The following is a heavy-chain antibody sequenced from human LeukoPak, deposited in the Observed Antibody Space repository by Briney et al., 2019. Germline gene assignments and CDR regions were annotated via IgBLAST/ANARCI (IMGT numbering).Heavy chain of an antibody. D-gene: IGHD6-13*01. V-gene: IGHV3-23*01. CDR3: AKDLTQVSSSWYPYYFDY. Sequence: PGGSLRLSCAASGFTFSSYAMSWVRQAPGKGLEWVSAISGSGGSTYYADSVKGRFTISRDNSKNTLYLQMNSLRAEVTAVYYCAKDLTQVSSSWYPYYFDYWGQGTLVTVSS. CDR1: GFTFSSYA. CDR2: ISGSGGST. J-gene: IGHJ4*02.